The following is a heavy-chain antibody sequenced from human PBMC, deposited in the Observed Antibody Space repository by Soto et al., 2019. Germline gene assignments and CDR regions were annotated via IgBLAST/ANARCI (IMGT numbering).Heavy chain of an antibody. J-gene: IGHJ6*02. D-gene: IGHD6-19*01. CDR1: GFTFSSYA. CDR2: ISGSGGST. V-gene: IGHV3-23*01. Sequence: EVQLLESGGGLVQPGGSLRLFCAASGFTFSSYAMSWVRQAPGKGLEWVSAISGSGGSTYYADSVKGRFTISRDNSKNTLYLQMNSLRAEDTAVYYCANERIAVAGTPSWYYYGMDVWGQGTTVTVSS. CDR3: ANERIAVAGTPSWYYYGMDV.